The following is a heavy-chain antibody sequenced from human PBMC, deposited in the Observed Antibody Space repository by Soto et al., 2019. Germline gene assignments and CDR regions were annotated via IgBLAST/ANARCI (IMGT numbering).Heavy chain of an antibody. CDR1: GYSFTDYH. Sequence: ASVKVSCKAPGYSFTDYHIHWVRQAPGQGLGWLGRINPKSGGTSTAQKFQGWVTMTRDRSISTVYMELTRLRSDDPAVYFCARGHSTDCSNGVCSFFYNHEMDVWGQGTTVTVSS. CDR3: ARGHSTDCSNGVCSFFYNHEMDV. J-gene: IGHJ6*02. V-gene: IGHV1-2*04. CDR2: INPKSGGT. D-gene: IGHD2-8*01.